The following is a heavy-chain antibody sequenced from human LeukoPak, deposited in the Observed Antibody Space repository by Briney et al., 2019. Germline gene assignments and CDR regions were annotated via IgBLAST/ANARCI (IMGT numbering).Heavy chain of an antibody. D-gene: IGHD5-18*01. CDR1: GFSFSNYA. J-gene: IGHJ3*02. V-gene: IGHV3-21*01. Sequence: GGSLRLSCAASGFSFSNYAMNWVRQAPGKGLEWVSSISSSSSYIYYADSVKGRFTISRDNAKNSLYLQMNSLRAEDTAVYYCARAGIQLWLHIWGQGTMVTVSS. CDR2: ISSSSSYI. CDR3: ARAGIQLWLHI.